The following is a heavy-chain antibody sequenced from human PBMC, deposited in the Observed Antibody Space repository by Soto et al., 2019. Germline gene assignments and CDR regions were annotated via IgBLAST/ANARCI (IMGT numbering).Heavy chain of an antibody. Sequence: SVKVSCKASGGTFSSYTISWVRQAPGQGLEWMGRIIPILGTANYAQKFQGRVTITADKSTSTAYMELSSLRSEDTAVYYCARDKHGDYADYWGQGTLVTVSS. D-gene: IGHD4-17*01. J-gene: IGHJ4*02. CDR1: GGTFSSYT. V-gene: IGHV1-69*08. CDR2: IIPILGTA. CDR3: ARDKHGDYADY.